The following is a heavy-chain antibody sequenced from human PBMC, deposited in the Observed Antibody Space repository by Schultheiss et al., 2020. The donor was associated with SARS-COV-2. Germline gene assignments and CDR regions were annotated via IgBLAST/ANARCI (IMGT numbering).Heavy chain of an antibody. CDR1: GFTFSSYA. V-gene: IGHV3-53*05. J-gene: IGHJ5*02. CDR3: ARDTGTLA. D-gene: IGHD4-17*01. CDR2: IYSCGST. Sequence: GGSLRLSCAASGFTFSSYAMHWVRQAPGKGLEWVSVIYSCGSTYYADSVKGRFTISRDNSKNTLYLQMNSLRAEDTAVYYCARDTGTLAWGQGTLVTVSS.